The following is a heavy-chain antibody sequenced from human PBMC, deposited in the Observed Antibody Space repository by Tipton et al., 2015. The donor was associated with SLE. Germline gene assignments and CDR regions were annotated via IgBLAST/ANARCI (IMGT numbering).Heavy chain of an antibody. V-gene: IGHV4-34*01. J-gene: IGHJ5*02. CDR2: INHSGST. CDR1: GGSFSAYY. D-gene: IGHD2-15*01. CDR3: ARDGCSGGSCYSDWFDP. Sequence: LRLSCAVYGGSFSAYYWSWIRQPPGKGLEWIGEINHSGSTNYNPSLKSRVTISVDTSKNQFSLKLSSVTAADTAVYYCARDGCSGGSCYSDWFDPWGQGTLVTVSS.